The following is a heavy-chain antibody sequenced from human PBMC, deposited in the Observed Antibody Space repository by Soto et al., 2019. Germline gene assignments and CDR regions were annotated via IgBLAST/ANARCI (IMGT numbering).Heavy chain of an antibody. D-gene: IGHD3-16*01. Sequence: GGSLRLSCAASGFTFSGSAMHWFRQAPGKGLEWVGRIRSKDNSYATAYGPSVRGRFTISRDDSKNTVFSQMNSLKVEDTAVYYCTRHQGGYWGQGTLVTVSS. J-gene: IGHJ4*02. CDR1: GFTFSGSA. CDR3: TRHQGGY. V-gene: IGHV3-73*01. CDR2: IRSKDNSYAT.